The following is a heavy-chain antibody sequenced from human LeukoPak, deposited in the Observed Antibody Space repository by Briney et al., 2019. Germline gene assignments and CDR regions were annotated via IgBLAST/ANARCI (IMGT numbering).Heavy chain of an antibody. CDR1: GFTFSSYG. CDR3: AELGITMIGGV. Sequence: GGTLRLSCAASGFTFSSYGMSWVRQAPGKGLEWVSAISGSGGTTYYADSVKGRFTISRDNSMNTLYLQMNSLRAEDTAVYYCAELGITMIGGVWGKGTTVTISS. V-gene: IGHV3-23*01. J-gene: IGHJ6*04. D-gene: IGHD3-10*02. CDR2: ISGSGGTT.